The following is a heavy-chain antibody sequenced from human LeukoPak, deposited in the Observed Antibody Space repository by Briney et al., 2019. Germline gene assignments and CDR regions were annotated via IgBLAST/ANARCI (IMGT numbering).Heavy chain of an antibody. CDR1: GFTFSSYE. D-gene: IGHD6-6*01. CDR2: ISSSGSTI. V-gene: IGHV3-48*03. CDR3: ARAYSSSTFDY. Sequence: GGSLRLSCAASGFTFSSYEMNWVRQAPGKGLEWVSYISSSGSTINYADSVKGRFTISRDNAKNSLYLQMNSLRAEDTAVYYCARAYSSSTFDYWGQGTLVIVSS. J-gene: IGHJ4*02.